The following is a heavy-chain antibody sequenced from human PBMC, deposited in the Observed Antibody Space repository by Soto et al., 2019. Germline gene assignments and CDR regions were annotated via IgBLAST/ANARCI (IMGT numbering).Heavy chain of an antibody. V-gene: IGHV3-53*01. CDR2: LHTVGST. J-gene: IGHJ4*02. Sequence: PGGSLRLSCEVSGFTISGNPMSWVRQAPGKGLEWVASLHTVGSTFYADSAQGRFTISRDNSKNTLYLQMNRLRVGDTATYFCARGLNDDSWGQGTPVTVSS. D-gene: IGHD1-1*01. CDR1: GFTISGNP. CDR3: ARGLNDDS.